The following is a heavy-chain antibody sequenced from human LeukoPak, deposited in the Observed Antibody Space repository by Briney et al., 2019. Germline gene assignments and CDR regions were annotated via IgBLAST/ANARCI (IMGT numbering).Heavy chain of an antibody. V-gene: IGHV4-34*01. CDR2: INHSGST. D-gene: IGHD3-10*01. J-gene: IGHJ5*02. CDR1: GGSFSGYY. Sequence: SETLSLTCAVYGGSFSGYYWSWIRQPPGKGLEWIGEINHSGSTNYNPSLKSRVTISVDTSKNQFSLKLSSVTAADTAVYYCARQRITMVRGAGNFKGWFDPWGQGTLVTVSS. CDR3: ARQRITMVRGAGNFKGWFDP.